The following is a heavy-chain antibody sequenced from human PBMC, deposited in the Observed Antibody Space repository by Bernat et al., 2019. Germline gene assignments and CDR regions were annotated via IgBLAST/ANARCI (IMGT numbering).Heavy chain of an antibody. V-gene: IGHV3-53*02. J-gene: IGHJ6*02. Sequence: EVQLVETGGGLIQPGGSLRLSCAASGFTVSSNYMSWVRQAPGKGLEWVSVIYSGGSTYYADSVKGRFTISRDNSKTTLYLQMNSLRAEDTAVYYCARDPTDYDILTASMENSAYGMDVWGQGTTVTVSS. CDR1: GFTVSSNY. CDR2: IYSGGST. D-gene: IGHD3-9*01. CDR3: ARDPTDYDILTASMENSAYGMDV.